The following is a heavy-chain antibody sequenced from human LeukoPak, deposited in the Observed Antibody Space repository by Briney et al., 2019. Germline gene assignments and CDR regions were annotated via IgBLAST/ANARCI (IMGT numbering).Heavy chain of an antibody. D-gene: IGHD3-10*01. CDR1: GYTFTGYY. CDR3: ARGRLLWFGELSLYFDY. Sequence: ASVKVSCKASGYTFTGYYMHWVRQAPGQGLEWMGRINPNSGGTNYAQKFQGRVTMTRDTSISTAYMELSRLRSDDTAVYYCARGRLLWFGELSLYFDYWGQGTLVTVS. V-gene: IGHV1-2*06. CDR2: INPNSGGT. J-gene: IGHJ4*02.